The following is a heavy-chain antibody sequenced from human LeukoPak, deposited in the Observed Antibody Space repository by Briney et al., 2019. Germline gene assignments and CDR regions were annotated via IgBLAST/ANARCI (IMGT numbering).Heavy chain of an antibody. V-gene: IGHV3-23*01. CDR1: GFTLSSYE. CDR3: AKEPHILTGYYTDYFDS. J-gene: IGHJ4*02. Sequence: PGGSLRLSCTASGFTLSSYEMSWIRQAPGKGLEWVSSIDYSGGSTYYADSVKGRFTISRDNSKNTLYLQLNSLRGDDTAVYFCAKEPHILTGYYTDYFDSWGQGTLVTVSS. CDR2: IDYSGGST. D-gene: IGHD3-9*01.